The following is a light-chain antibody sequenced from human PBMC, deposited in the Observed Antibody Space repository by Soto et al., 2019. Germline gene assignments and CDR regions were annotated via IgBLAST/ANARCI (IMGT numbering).Light chain of an antibody. J-gene: IGLJ1*01. CDR1: SSDVGGYNY. Sequence: QSVLTQPASVSGSPGQSITISCTGTSSDVGGYNYVSWYQLHPGKAPKLILYEVTNRPSGVSDRFSGSKSGNTASLTISGLQAEDEADYYCSSYTSSTAYVFGTGTKATVL. CDR3: SSYTSSTAYV. CDR2: EVT. V-gene: IGLV2-14*01.